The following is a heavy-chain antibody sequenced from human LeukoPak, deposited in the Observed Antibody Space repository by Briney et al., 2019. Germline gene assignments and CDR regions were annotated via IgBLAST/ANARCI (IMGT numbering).Heavy chain of an antibody. CDR2: IYTSGST. CDR3: ARDSTPPGIVGATRYDY. J-gene: IGHJ4*02. CDR1: GGSLSSYY. Sequence: SETLSLTCTVAGGSLSSYYWSWLRQPAGKGLEGIGRIYTSGSTNYNPSLKSRVTMSVDTSKNQFSLKLSSVTAEDTAVYYCARDSTPPGIVGATRYDYWGQGTLVTVSS. V-gene: IGHV4-4*07. D-gene: IGHD1-26*01.